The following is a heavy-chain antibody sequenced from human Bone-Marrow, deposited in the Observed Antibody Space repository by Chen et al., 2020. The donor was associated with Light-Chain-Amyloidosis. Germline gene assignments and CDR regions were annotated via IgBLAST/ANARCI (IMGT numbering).Heavy chain of an antibody. V-gene: IGHV5-51*01. CDR2: IYPLYYYI. CDR3: ARLSIWYPSAYYHGVDV. D-gene: IGHD6-13*01. J-gene: IGHJ6*02. Sequence: EVQLLQSGAELKKPGESLRISCAGSGYSFSSYWIAWLRQMPGNGLEWMGIIYPLYYYIKYSPSLQGQVTNSADKSIDTADLQWDCLSASDTAMYYCARLSIWYPSAYYHGVDVWGQGTSVTVSS. CDR1: GYSFSSYW.